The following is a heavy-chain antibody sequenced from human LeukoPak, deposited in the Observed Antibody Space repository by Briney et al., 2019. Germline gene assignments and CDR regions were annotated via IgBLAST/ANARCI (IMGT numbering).Heavy chain of an antibody. CDR1: GGSISSYY. J-gene: IGHJ4*02. CDR3: ARRGYSYGRYYFDY. D-gene: IGHD5-18*01. Sequence: SETLSLTCTVSGGSISSYYWSWIRQPPGKGLEWIGYIYYSGSTNYNPSLKSRVTISVDTSKNQFSLKLRSVTAADTAVYYCARRGYSYGRYYFDYWGQGTLVTVSS. CDR2: IYYSGST. V-gene: IGHV4-59*01.